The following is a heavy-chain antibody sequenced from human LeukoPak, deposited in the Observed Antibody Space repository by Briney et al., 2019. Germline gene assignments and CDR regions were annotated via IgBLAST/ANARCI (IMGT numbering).Heavy chain of an antibody. D-gene: IGHD5-18*01. CDR1: GFTFSSYA. Sequence: GGSLRLSCAASGFTFSSYAMSWVRQAPGKGLEWVSGVSSSGGSTYYADSVKGRFTISRDNSKNTLYLQMNSLRAEDTAVYYCAKDGWGQLWLRYYFDYWGQGTLVTVSS. V-gene: IGHV3-23*01. CDR3: AKDGWGQLWLRYYFDY. J-gene: IGHJ4*02. CDR2: VSSSGGST.